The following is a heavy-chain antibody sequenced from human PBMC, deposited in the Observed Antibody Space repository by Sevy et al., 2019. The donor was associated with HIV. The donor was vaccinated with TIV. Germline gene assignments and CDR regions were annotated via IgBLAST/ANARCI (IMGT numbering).Heavy chain of an antibody. CDR1: GFTFSSYW. J-gene: IGHJ5*02. CDR3: ARDRDCSSTSCYWFDP. D-gene: IGHD2-2*01. CDR2: INSDGSIT. Sequence: GGSLRLSCAASGFTFSSYWMHWVRQAPGKGLVWVSRINSDGSITSYADSVKGRFTISRDNAKNTLYLQMNSLRAEDTDVYYCARDRDCSSTSCYWFDPWGQGTLVTVSS. V-gene: IGHV3-74*01.